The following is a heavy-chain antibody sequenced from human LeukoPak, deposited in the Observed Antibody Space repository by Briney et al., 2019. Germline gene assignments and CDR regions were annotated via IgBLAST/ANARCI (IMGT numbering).Heavy chain of an antibody. CDR1: GGFISSSNW. V-gene: IGHV4-4*02. Sequence: SETLSLTCAVSGGFISSSNWWSLVRQPPGKGLEWIGEIYHSGSTNYNPSLKSRVTISVDKSKNQFSLKLSSVTAADTAVYYCAREEFRMSAAGTGAFDIWGQGTMVTVSS. D-gene: IGHD6-13*01. CDR3: AREEFRMSAAGTGAFDI. J-gene: IGHJ3*02. CDR2: IYHSGST.